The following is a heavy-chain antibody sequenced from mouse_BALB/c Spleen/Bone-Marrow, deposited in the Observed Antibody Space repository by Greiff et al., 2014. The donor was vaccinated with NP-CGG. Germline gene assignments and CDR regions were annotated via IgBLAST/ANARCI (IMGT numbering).Heavy chain of an antibody. J-gene: IGHJ2*01. D-gene: IGHD6-1*01. CDR1: GFTFTDYF. CDR3: ARDYNGYFDF. Sequence: EVQRVESGGGLVQPGGSLRLSCTTSGFTFTDYFMTWVRQPPGKALEWLGFIRNKPSGYTTEYNPSVKGRFSISRDNSQGIVYRQMNNLRAEDSAIYYCARDYNGYFDFWGQGTTLTVSS. CDR2: IRNKPSGYTT. V-gene: IGHV7-3*02.